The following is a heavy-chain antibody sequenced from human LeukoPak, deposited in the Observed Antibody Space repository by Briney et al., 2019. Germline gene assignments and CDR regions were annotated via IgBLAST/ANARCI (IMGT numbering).Heavy chain of an antibody. J-gene: IGHJ4*02. CDR3: ARTMVRGVIDY. CDR2: ISSNGGTT. D-gene: IGHD3-10*01. V-gene: IGHV3-64*02. Sequence: GGSLRLSCAASGFIFSNYAMDWVRQAPGKGLEYVSAISSNGGTTYYADSVKGRFTISRDNSKNTLYLQMGSLRAEDMAVYYCARTMVRGVIDYWGQGTLVTVSS. CDR1: GFIFSNYA.